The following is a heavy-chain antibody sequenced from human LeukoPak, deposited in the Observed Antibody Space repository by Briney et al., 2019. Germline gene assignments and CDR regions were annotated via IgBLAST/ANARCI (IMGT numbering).Heavy chain of an antibody. CDR2: INHSGST. V-gene: IGHV4-34*01. CDR1: GGSFSGYY. Sequence: TSETLSLTCAVYGGSFSGYYWSWIRQPPGKGLEWIGEINHSGSTNYNPSLKSRVTISVDTSKNQFSLKLSSVTAADTAVYYCARYSSGWLNWFDPWGQGTLVTVSS. D-gene: IGHD6-19*01. CDR3: ARYSSGWLNWFDP. J-gene: IGHJ5*02.